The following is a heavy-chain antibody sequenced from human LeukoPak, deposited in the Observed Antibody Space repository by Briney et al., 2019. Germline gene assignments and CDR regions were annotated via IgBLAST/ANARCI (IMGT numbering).Heavy chain of an antibody. CDR3: ARVSRGVLWFGEGRANWFDP. V-gene: IGHV3-23*01. CDR1: GFTFTNYA. J-gene: IGHJ5*02. D-gene: IGHD3-10*01. CDR2: IGASGADT. Sequence: GGSLRLSCAASGFTFTNYAMTWVRQAPGKGLEWVSVIGASGADTYYSDSVKGRFTVSRDNSQNTLFLHMSSLRSEDTAVYYCARVSRGVLWFGEGRANWFDPWGQGTLVTVSS.